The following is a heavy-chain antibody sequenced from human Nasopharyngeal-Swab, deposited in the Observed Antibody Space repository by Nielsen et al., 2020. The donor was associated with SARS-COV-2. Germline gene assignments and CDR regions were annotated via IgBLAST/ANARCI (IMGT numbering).Heavy chain of an antibody. CDR1: GFTFSSNW. V-gene: IGHV3-74*01. CDR2: INSDGSST. Sequence: ESLKISCAASGFTFSSNWMHWVRQAPGKGLVWVSRINSDGSSTSYADSVKGRFTISRDNAKNTLYLQMNSLRAEDTAVYYCARDRNGDYGDYWGQGTLVTVSS. CDR3: ARDRNGDYGDY. J-gene: IGHJ4*02. D-gene: IGHD4-17*01.